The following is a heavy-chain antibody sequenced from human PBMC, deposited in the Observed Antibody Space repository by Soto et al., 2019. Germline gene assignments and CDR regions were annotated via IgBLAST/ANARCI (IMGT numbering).Heavy chain of an antibody. J-gene: IGHJ4*02. CDR3: AKGGGSCCFDC. V-gene: IGHV3-23*01. CDR2: ISGSGGST. D-gene: IGHD2-15*01. CDR1: GFTFSNYA. Sequence: EVQLLESGGGLVQPGGSLRLSCAASGFTFSNYAMSWVRQAPGKGLEWVSSISGSGGSTYYADSVKGRFTISRDSSKNTLYLHMNSLRAEDTGLYYCAKGGGSCCFDCWGQGTLVTVSS.